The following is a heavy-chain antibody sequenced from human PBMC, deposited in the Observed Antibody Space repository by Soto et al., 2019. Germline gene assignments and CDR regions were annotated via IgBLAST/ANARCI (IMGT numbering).Heavy chain of an antibody. D-gene: IGHD4-17*01. Sequence: ASVKVSCKASGYTFTGYYMHWVRQAPGQGLEWMGWINPNSGGTNYAQKFQGRVTMTRDTSISTAYMEPSRLRSDDTAVYYCARAVTKWAKYYFDYWGQGTLVTVSS. CDR1: GYTFTGYY. V-gene: IGHV1-2*02. J-gene: IGHJ4*02. CDR2: INPNSGGT. CDR3: ARAVTKWAKYYFDY.